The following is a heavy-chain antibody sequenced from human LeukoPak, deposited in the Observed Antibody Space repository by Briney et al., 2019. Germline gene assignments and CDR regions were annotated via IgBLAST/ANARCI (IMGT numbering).Heavy chain of an antibody. V-gene: IGHV4-39*01. CDR3: ARLLRQLGFDY. J-gene: IGHJ4*02. CDR2: IYYSGST. CDR1: GGSISSSSYY. D-gene: IGHD6-13*01. Sequence: SETLSLTCTVSGGSISSSSYYWGWIRQPPGKGLEWIGSIYYSGSTYYNPSLKSRVTISVDTSKNQFSLKLSSVTAADTAVYYCARLLRQLGFDYWGQGTLVTVSS.